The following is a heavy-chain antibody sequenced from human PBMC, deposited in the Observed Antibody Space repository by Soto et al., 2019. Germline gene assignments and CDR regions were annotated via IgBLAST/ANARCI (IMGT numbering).Heavy chain of an antibody. D-gene: IGHD3-22*01. CDR1: GFTFSDYY. V-gene: IGHV3-11*01. CDR3: ARDLGYYESSGYFDY. Sequence: QVQLVESGGGLVKPGGSLRLSCAASGFTFSDYYMSWIRQAPGKGLEWVSYIGSSDNIIYYADSVKGRFTISRDNAKNSLYLQMNNLRAEDTAVYYCARDLGYYESSGYFDYWGQGTLVTVSS. CDR2: IGSSDNII. J-gene: IGHJ4*02.